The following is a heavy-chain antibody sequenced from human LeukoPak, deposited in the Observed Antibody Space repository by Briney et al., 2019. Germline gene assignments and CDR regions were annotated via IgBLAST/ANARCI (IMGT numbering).Heavy chain of an antibody. CDR1: GFTFSSYW. CDR2: IKQDGSEK. D-gene: IGHD2-2*01. CDR3: ARDNFNDGYQLLRPRDFDY. V-gene: IGHV3-7*01. Sequence: PGGSLRLSCAASGFTFSSYWMNWVRQAPGKGLEWVANIKQDGSEKYYVDSVKGRFTISRDNAKNSLYLQMNSLRAEDTAVYYCARDNFNDGYQLLRPRDFDYWGQGTLVTVSS. J-gene: IGHJ4*02.